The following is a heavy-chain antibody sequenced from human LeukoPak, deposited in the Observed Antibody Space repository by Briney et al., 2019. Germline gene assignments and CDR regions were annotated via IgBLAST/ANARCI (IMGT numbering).Heavy chain of an antibody. CDR1: GLTLSNSA. CDR3: ASDISGSANYYFDY. D-gene: IGHD3-10*01. CDR2: ISVDGRDT. Sequence: GGSLRLSCAASGLTLSNSARHWVRQAPDKGLEWVAVISVDGRDTHYADSVKRRFTTSRDNSKNTVYLQMNSLRAEDTALYYCASDISGSANYYFDYWGQGTLVTVSS. J-gene: IGHJ4*02. V-gene: IGHV3-30*04.